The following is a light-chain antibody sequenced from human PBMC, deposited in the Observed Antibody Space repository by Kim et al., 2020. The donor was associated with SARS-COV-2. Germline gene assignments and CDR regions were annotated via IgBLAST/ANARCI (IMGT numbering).Light chain of an antibody. J-gene: IGKJ1*01. CDR3: QQYTESPWT. CDR1: QNLRPST. CDR2: GTS. Sequence: PGETATLSCRAGQNLRPSTLAWYQQKSGQAPKLLIYGTSGRASGVPVRFRASGSGTEFTLTITRLEPEDFAVFYCQQYTESPWTFGQGTKVEI. V-gene: IGKV3-20*01.